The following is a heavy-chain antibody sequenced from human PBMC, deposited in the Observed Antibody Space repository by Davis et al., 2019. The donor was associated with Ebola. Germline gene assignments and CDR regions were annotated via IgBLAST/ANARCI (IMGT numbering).Heavy chain of an antibody. CDR2: GTSADT. J-gene: IGHJ3*01. Sequence: GGSLRLSCSASGFIFSTYVMSWVRQAPGKGLEWVSTYGTSADTYYADSVKGRFTISRDNSKNTLYLQMNGLIVEDTAIYYCAKDNRNIWSEVWGQGTMVTVSS. D-gene: IGHD2/OR15-2a*01. CDR3: AKDNRNIWSEV. V-gene: IGHV3-23*01. CDR1: GFIFSTYV.